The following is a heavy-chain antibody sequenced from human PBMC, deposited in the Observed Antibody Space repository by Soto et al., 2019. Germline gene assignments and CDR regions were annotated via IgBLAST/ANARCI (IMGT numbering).Heavy chain of an antibody. D-gene: IGHD3-10*01. V-gene: IGHV1-18*01. CDR1: GYNFINYR. Sequence: ASVKVACTAYGYNFINYRINWLRQATGQGLEWMGWISVYKGNTNYAQKLQGRVSMTTDTSPSTAYMELMSLRSDDTSVYYCVRDWDGAGPYPTDYWGLGTLVTVSS. CDR2: ISVYKGNT. CDR3: VRDWDGAGPYPTDY. J-gene: IGHJ4*02.